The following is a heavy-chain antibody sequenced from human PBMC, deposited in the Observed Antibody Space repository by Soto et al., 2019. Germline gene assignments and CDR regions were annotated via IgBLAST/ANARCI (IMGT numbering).Heavy chain of an antibody. CDR3: AMTVIAPSPYLDH. CDR2: IYTTGAT. Sequence: QVQLQESGPGLVKPSETLSLTCSVSGDSISRKYWSWLRQPAGGGLEWIGRIYTTGATNYNSSLQSRVSMPVDTSKNQFSLRLTSVTAADTAVYFCAMTVIAPSPYLDHWGQGLLVTVSS. D-gene: IGHD4-17*01. CDR1: GDSISRKY. V-gene: IGHV4-4*07. J-gene: IGHJ4*02.